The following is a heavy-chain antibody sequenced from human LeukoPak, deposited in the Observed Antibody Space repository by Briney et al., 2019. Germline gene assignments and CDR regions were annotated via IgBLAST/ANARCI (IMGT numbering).Heavy chain of an antibody. Sequence: GESLKISCKGSGYNFTNYWIGWVRQMSGKGLEWMGIIYPGDSDTRYSPSFQGQVTISADKSISTAYLQWNSLKAADTAMYYCARHSTYYYDGTGYNYFDYWGQGTLVTVSS. CDR1: GYNFTNYW. J-gene: IGHJ4*02. CDR2: IYPGDSDT. V-gene: IGHV5-51*01. CDR3: ARHSTYYYDGTGYNYFDY. D-gene: IGHD3-22*01.